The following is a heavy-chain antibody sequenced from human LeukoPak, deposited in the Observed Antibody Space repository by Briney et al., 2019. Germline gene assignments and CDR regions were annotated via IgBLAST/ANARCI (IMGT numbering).Heavy chain of an antibody. CDR2: NIPILGIA. CDR1: GGTFSSYA. D-gene: IGHD3-9*01. J-gene: IGHJ6*02. V-gene: IGHV1-69*04. Sequence: SVKVSCKASGGTFSSYAISWVRQAPGQGLEWMGRNIPILGIANYAQKFQGRVTITADKSTSTAYMELSSLRSEDTAVYYCATSGPIYYYYYYGMDVWGQGTTVTVSS. CDR3: ATSGPIYYYYYYGMDV.